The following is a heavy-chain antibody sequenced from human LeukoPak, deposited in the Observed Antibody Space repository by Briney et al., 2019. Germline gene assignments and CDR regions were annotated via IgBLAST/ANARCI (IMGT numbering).Heavy chain of an antibody. CDR3: GRHDYGDSSAAFDI. CDR2: IYRTGRT. Sequence: PSETLSLTCAVSGDSISNNYLWRWVRQFPGKGLEYIGEIYRTGRTNYNPSLKSRVTISIDKSKNQFSLNLRSVTAADTAVYYCGRHDYGDSSAAFDIRGQGTMVTVSS. J-gene: IGHJ3*02. D-gene: IGHD4-17*01. CDR1: GDSISNNYL. V-gene: IGHV4-4*02.